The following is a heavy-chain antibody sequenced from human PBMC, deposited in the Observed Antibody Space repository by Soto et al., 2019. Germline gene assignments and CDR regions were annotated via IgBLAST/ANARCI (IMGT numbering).Heavy chain of an antibody. CDR1: GYSFKSYD. CDR3: ASTKYDSSAYYYWYLGL. D-gene: IGHD3-22*01. CDR2: INPNTGNT. J-gene: IGHJ2*01. Sequence: QVQLVQSGAEVRKPGASVKVSCRASGYSFKSYDINWVRQVAGQGLEWLGWINPNTGNTGYAQNFQGRVTMTRDTSISTVYLELSSLRSEDTAVYYCASTKYDSSAYYYWYLGLWGRGTLVTVSS. V-gene: IGHV1-8*01.